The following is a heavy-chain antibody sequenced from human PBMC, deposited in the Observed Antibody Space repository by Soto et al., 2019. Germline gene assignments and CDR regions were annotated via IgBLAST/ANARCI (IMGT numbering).Heavy chain of an antibody. D-gene: IGHD3-10*01. Sequence: QVQLVQSGAEVKKPGASVKVSCTASGYTFTSYAMHWVRQAPGQRLEWMGWINAGNGNTKYSQKFQGRVTITRDTSASTAYMELCSLRSEDTAVYYCARDPGYYGSGSYYAAQNWFDPWGQGTLVTVSS. V-gene: IGHV1-3*01. CDR3: ARDPGYYGSGSYYAAQNWFDP. J-gene: IGHJ5*02. CDR2: INAGNGNT. CDR1: GYTFTSYA.